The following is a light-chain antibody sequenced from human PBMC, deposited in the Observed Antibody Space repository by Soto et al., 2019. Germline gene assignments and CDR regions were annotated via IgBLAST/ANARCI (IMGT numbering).Light chain of an antibody. Sequence: EIVMTQSPATLSVSPGERTTLSCRASQSVSSNLAWYQQKPGQAPRLLIYGASTRATGIPARFSGSGSGTEFTLTISSLQSEDSAVYYCKQYGTPRSVTFGQGTRPEIK. CDR2: GAS. V-gene: IGKV3-15*01. J-gene: IGKJ5*01. CDR3: KQYGTPRSVT. CDR1: QSVSSN.